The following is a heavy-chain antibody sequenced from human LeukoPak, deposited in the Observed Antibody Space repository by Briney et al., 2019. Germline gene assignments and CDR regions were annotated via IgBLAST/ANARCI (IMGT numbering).Heavy chain of an antibody. J-gene: IGHJ5*02. V-gene: IGHV4-4*07. CDR3: ARDVVPAIVPSAPWFDP. D-gene: IGHD2-21*01. CDR2: LYNTGDT. CDR1: GASISGFY. Sequence: SETLSLTCTVSGASISGFYWSWIRQPAGKGLEWIGRLYNTGDTNYNPSLESRVTLSLDTSKNQFSLQLRSVTAADTAVYFCARDVVPAIVPSAPWFDPWGQGMLVTVSS.